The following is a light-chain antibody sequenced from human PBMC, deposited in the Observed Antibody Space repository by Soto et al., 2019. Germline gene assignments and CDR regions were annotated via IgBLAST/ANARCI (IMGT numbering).Light chain of an antibody. CDR3: QQFAGLWT. V-gene: IGKV3-20*01. CDR2: GAS. J-gene: IGKJ1*01. CDR1: QSVSNTY. Sequence: EIVLTQSPGTLSLSPGERPTLSCRASQSVSNTYLAWYQQKPGQAPRLLIYGASSRATGIPDRFSGSGSGTDFTLTISRLEPEDFAVYYCQQFAGLWTFGQGTKVEIK.